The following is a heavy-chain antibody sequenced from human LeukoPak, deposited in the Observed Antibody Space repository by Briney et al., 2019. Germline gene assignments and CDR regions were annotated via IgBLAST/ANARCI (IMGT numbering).Heavy chain of an antibody. CDR1: GFSFSSYG. Sequence: GGSLTLSCAASGFSFSSYGMHWVRQAPGKGLEWVAIISYDGSKNYYADSVKGRFTISRDNSKDTLFLQMNSLRTDDAAVYFCAKASASHAYGGGDWLLYYYAMDVWGQGTTVTVSS. CDR3: AKASASHAYGGGDWLLYYYAMDV. CDR2: ISYDGSKN. V-gene: IGHV3-30*18. D-gene: IGHD2-21*02. J-gene: IGHJ6*02.